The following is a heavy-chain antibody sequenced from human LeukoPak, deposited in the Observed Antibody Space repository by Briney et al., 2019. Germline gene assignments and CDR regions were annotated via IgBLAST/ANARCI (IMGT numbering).Heavy chain of an antibody. CDR1: YGSFRGYQ. Sequence: PSETLSLTCAVYYGSFRGYQWGWSRQSPGKGMEWIGEIDDSGTTNYNPSLKSRLTLSVDTSKNQFSLQLNSATAADMAVYYCARIYGDYIVYWGRGTLVTVSS. J-gene: IGHJ4*02. D-gene: IGHD4-17*01. V-gene: IGHV4-34*01. CDR2: IDDSGTT. CDR3: ARIYGDYIVY.